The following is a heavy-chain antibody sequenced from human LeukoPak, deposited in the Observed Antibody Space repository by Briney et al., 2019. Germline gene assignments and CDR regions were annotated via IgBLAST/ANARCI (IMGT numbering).Heavy chain of an antibody. V-gene: IGHV3-48*03. J-gene: IGHJ4*02. CDR3: AKDQIGWAPGYVSGPLDQ. D-gene: IGHD6-19*01. Sequence: PGGSLRLSCAASGFTFSSYEMNWVRQAPGKGLEWVSYISSSGSTIYYADSVKGRFTISRDNSKNTVYLQMTSLRTEDTAVYYCAKDQIGWAPGYVSGPLDQWGQGTLVTVSS. CDR1: GFTFSSYE. CDR2: ISSSGSTI.